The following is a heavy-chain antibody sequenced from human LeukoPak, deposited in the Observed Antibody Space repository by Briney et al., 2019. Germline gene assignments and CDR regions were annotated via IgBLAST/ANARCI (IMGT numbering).Heavy chain of an antibody. CDR2: IYPGDSDT. CDR3: ARQGAYYYDSSGPDY. D-gene: IGHD3-22*01. J-gene: IGHJ4*02. V-gene: IGHV5-51*01. CDR1: GYSFTSYW. Sequence: GESLKISCKGPGYSFTSYWIGWVRQMPGKGLEWMGIIYPGDSDTRYSPSFQGQVTISADKSISTAYLQWSSLKASDTAMYYCARQGAYYYDSSGPDYWGQGTLVTVSS.